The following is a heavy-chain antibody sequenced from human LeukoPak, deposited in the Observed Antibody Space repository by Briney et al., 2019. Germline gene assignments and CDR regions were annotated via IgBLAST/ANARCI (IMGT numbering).Heavy chain of an antibody. CDR2: INPNSGGT. CDR3: ARDQSYYGSGSYFVY. CDR1: GYTFTGYY. V-gene: IGHV1-2*02. Sequence: GASVKVSCKASGYTFTGYYMHWVRQAPGQGLEGMGWINPNSGGTNYAQKFQGRVTMTRDTSISTAYMELSRLRSDDTAVYYCARDQSYYGSGSYFVYWGQGTLVTVSS. J-gene: IGHJ4*02. D-gene: IGHD3-10*01.